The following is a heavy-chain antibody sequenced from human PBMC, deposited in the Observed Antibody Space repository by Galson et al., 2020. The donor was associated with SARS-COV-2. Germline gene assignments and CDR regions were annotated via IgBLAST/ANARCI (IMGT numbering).Heavy chain of an antibody. Sequence: GGSLRLSCGAPQFIFTNFAMTWVRQSPGKGLEWVSSISSSGISYAESAKGRFTISKDYSRNTVHLQMNNLRVEDTGLYYCVTRNEYDNGNYYIWYFDLWGRGSLVTVSS. V-gene: IGHV3-23*05. D-gene: IGHD3-10*01. J-gene: IGHJ2*01. CDR1: QFIFTNFA. CDR2: ISSSGI. CDR3: VTRNEYDNGNYYIWYFDL.